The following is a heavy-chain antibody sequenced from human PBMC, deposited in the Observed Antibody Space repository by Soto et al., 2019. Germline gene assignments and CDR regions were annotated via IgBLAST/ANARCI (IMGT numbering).Heavy chain of an antibody. CDR2: INAGNGNT. V-gene: IGHV1-3*01. Sequence: QVQLVQSGAEVKKPGASVKVSCKASGYTFTSYAMHWVRQAPGQRLEWMGWINAGNGNTKYSQKFQGRVTITRDTSASTAYMELSSLRSEDTAVYYCAREYQSVAEYYFDYWGQGTLVTVSS. CDR1: GYTFTSYA. CDR3: AREYQSVAEYYFDY. J-gene: IGHJ4*02. D-gene: IGHD2-2*01.